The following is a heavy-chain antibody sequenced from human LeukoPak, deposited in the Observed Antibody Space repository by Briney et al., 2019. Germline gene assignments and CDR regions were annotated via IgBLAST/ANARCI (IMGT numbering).Heavy chain of an antibody. J-gene: IGHJ4*02. CDR3: ARAQMTTVTKRGYFDY. CDR2: INPNSGGT. D-gene: IGHD4-11*01. Sequence: ASVKVSCKASGYTFTGYYMHWVRQAPGQGLEWMGWINPNSGGTNYAQKFQGRVTMTRDTSISTAYMELSRLRSDDTAVYYCARAQMTTVTKRGYFDYWGQGTLVTVSS. CDR1: GYTFTGYY. V-gene: IGHV1-2*02.